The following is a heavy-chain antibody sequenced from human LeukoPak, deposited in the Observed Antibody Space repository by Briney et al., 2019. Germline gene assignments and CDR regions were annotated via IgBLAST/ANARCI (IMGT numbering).Heavy chain of an antibody. Sequence: GGSLRLSCAGSGFTSNSYAMSWVRQAPGKGLEWLAAIRASGDSTYYADSVKGRFTISRDNSKNTLYLQMNSLRAEDTAVYYCAKLLGEPLDYWGQGILVTVSS. D-gene: IGHD3-16*01. J-gene: IGHJ4*02. V-gene: IGHV3-23*01. CDR2: IRASGDST. CDR3: AKLLGEPLDY. CDR1: GFTSNSYA.